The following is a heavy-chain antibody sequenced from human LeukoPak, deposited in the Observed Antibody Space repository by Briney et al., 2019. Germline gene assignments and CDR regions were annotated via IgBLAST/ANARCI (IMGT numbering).Heavy chain of an antibody. J-gene: IGHJ5*02. CDR2: IDYSSTYI. Sequence: PGGSLRLSCAASGFTFSSYNMNWVRQAPGKGLEWVSSIDYSSTYIYYADSVKGRFTISRDNAKNSLYLQMNSLRAEDTAVYYCARDFSGSFLGSWGQGTLVTVSS. CDR1: GFTFSSYN. D-gene: IGHD1-26*01. CDR3: ARDFSGSFLGS. V-gene: IGHV3-21*01.